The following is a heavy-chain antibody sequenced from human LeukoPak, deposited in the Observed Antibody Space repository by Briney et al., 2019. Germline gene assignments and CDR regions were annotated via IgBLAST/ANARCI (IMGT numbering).Heavy chain of an antibody. CDR1: GGSISSYY. J-gene: IGHJ6*03. D-gene: IGHD6-13*01. Sequence: PSETLSLTCTVSGGSISSYYWSWIRQPAGKGLEWIGRIYTSGSTNYNPSLKSRVTMSVDTSKNQFSLKLSSVTAADTAVYYCARDRGRGAGSYYYYMDVWGKGTTVTVSS. CDR3: ARDRGRGAGSYYYYMDV. CDR2: IYTSGST. V-gene: IGHV4-4*07.